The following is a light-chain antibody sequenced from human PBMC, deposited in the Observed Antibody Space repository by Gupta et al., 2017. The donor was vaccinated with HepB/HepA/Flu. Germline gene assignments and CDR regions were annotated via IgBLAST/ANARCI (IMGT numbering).Light chain of an antibody. CDR3: QQRSNWTPSLN. CDR2: DAS. V-gene: IGKV3-11*01. Sequence: EIVLTQSPATLSLFPGERATLSCRASQSVNSYLAWYQQKPGQAPRLLIYDASNRATGIPARFSGSGSGTDFTLTISSLEPEDFAVYYCQQRSNWTPSLNFGGGTKVEIK. J-gene: IGKJ4*01. CDR1: QSVNSY.